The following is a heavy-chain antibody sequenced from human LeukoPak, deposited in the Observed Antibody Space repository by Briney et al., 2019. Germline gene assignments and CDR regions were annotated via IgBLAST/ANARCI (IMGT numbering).Heavy chain of an antibody. CDR2: ITRDGDYI. J-gene: IGHJ4*02. CDR3: ARGHYDVLAASYQWPPDY. CDR1: GFTFNTFN. D-gene: IGHD3-9*01. V-gene: IGHV3-21*01. Sequence: GGSLRLSCAASGFTFNTFNMNWVRQAPGKGLEWVSSITRDGDYIYYADSVKGRFTTSRDNAKNSLSLQLNSLRVEDTAVYYCARGHYDVLAASYQWPPDYWGQGTLVTVSS.